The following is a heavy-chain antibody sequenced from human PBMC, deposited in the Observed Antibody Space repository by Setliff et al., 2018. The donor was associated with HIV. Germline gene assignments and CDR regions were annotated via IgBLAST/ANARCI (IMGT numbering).Heavy chain of an antibody. Sequence: GASVKVSCKASGYSFTRYAMHWVRQAPGQRLEWMGWINAGKGNTKYSQKLQGRVTITRDTSASIVYMALSSLRSEDTAVYYCARSTVTTGGSYYYGMDVWGQGTTVTVSS. CDR3: ARSTVTTGGSYYYGMDV. D-gene: IGHD4-17*01. J-gene: IGHJ6*02. V-gene: IGHV1-3*01. CDR1: GYSFTRYA. CDR2: INAGKGNT.